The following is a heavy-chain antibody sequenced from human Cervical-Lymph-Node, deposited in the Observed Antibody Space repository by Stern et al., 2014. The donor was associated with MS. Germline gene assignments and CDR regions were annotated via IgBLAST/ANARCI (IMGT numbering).Heavy chain of an antibody. V-gene: IGHV2-70*01. J-gene: IGHJ4*02. Sequence: QVTLRESGPALVKPTQTLTLTCTFSGFSLSTTGMCLSWIRQPPGKALEWHALLDWDGDKYYSTARKTRLTISKDTSKNQVVLTMTNMAPLDTATYFCVRAREGYYFDYWGQGIPVTVSS. CDR1: GFSLSTTGMC. D-gene: IGHD2-21*01. CDR3: VRAREGYYFDY. CDR2: LDWDGDK.